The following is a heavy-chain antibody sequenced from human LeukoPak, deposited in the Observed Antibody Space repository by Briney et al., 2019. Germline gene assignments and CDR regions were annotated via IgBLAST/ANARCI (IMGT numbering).Heavy chain of an antibody. Sequence: GSLRLSCAASGFTFSTYGMHWVRQAPGKRLEWVAVISYDGSNKYYADSVKGRFTISRDNSMNTLYLQMNSLRAEDTSVYYCAKGYGLQLVNNWFDPWGQGTLVTVSS. CDR3: AKGYGLQLVNNWFDP. CDR1: GFTFSTYG. D-gene: IGHD6-13*01. J-gene: IGHJ5*02. CDR2: ISYDGSNK. V-gene: IGHV3-30*18.